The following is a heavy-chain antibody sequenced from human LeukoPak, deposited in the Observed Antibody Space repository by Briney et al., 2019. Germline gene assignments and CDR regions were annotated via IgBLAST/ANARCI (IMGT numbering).Heavy chain of an antibody. D-gene: IGHD3-22*01. CDR2: INPSGGST. Sequence: ASVKVSCTASGYTFSSYYMHWVRQAPGQGLEWMGIINPSGGSTTYAQKFQGRVTMTRDTSTSTVYMELSSLRSEDTAVYYCAGVGDSIGYYYWGQGTLVTVSS. CDR3: AGVGDSIGYYY. J-gene: IGHJ4*02. V-gene: IGHV1-46*01. CDR1: GYTFSSYY.